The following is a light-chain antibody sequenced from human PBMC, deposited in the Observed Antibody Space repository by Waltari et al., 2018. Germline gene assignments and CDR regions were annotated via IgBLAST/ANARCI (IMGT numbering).Light chain of an antibody. CDR3: MQATHWPVT. V-gene: IGKV2-30*01. J-gene: IGKJ5*01. Sequence: DVGLTQSPLSLPVTLGQTASISCRSSQSLVYTDAISYLNWFHQRQGQAPRLLIYKVCNRDSGVPDIFSGSGSGTDFTLMISSVEADDVGVYFCMQATHWPVTFGQGTRLEIK. CDR1: QSLVYTDAISY. CDR2: KVC.